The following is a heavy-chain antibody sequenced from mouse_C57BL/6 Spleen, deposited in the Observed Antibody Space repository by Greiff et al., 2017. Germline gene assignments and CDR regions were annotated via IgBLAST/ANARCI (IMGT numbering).Heavy chain of an antibody. V-gene: IGHV1-39*01. Sequence: VQLKQSGPELVKPGASVKISCKASGYSFTDYNMNWVKQSNGKSLEWIGVINPNYGTTSYNQKFKGKATLTVDQSSSTAYMQLNSLTSEDSAVYYCAGAYYSNYDWYFDVWGTGTTVTVSS. J-gene: IGHJ1*03. CDR1: GYSFTDYN. D-gene: IGHD2-5*01. CDR2: INPNYGTT. CDR3: AGAYYSNYDWYFDV.